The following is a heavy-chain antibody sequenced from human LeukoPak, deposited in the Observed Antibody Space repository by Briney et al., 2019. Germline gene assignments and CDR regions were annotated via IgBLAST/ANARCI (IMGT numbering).Heavy chain of an antibody. CDR1: GYTFTPYS. J-gene: IGHJ4*02. V-gene: IGHV7-4-1*02. D-gene: IGHD3-3*01. CDR3: TRDASTINFDY. Sequence: GASVKVSCKASGYTFTPYSINWVRQAPGQGLEWMGWINTNTGNPTYAQAFTGRFVFSLDTSVSTAYLQISSLEAEDTAVYYCTRDASTINFDYWGQGILVTVSS. CDR2: INTNTGNP.